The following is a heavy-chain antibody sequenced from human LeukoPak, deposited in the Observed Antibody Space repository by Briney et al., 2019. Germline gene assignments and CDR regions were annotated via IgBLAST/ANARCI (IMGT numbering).Heavy chain of an antibody. Sequence: ASVKVSCKASGGTLSNCAISWVRQAPGQGLEWMGGIIPIFGTTNYAQKFQGRVTITADKSTTTAYMELSSLRSDDTAVYYCARDRWPVTRIHYYYSMDVWGKGTTVTVSS. CDR3: ARDRWPVTRIHYYYSMDV. D-gene: IGHD4-17*01. CDR1: GGTLSNCA. CDR2: IIPIFGTT. V-gene: IGHV1-69*06. J-gene: IGHJ6*03.